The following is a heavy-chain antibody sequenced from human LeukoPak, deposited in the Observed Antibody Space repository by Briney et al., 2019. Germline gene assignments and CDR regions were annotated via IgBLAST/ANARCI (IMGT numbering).Heavy chain of an antibody. CDR1: GYTFTGYY. CDR3: ARFPYSSSPDAFDI. CDR2: INPNSGGT. V-gene: IGHV1-2*06. J-gene: IGHJ3*02. Sequence: GASVKVSCKASGYTFTGYYMHWVRQAPGQGLEWMGRINPNSGGTNYAQKFQGRVTMTRDTSISTAYKELSRLRSDDTAVYYCARFPYSSSPDAFDIWGQGTMVTVSS. D-gene: IGHD6-6*01.